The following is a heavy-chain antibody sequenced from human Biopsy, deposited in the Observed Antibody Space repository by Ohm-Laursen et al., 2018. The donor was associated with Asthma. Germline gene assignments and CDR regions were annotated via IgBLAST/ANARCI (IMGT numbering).Heavy chain of an antibody. J-gene: IGHJ4*02. Sequence: ASVKVSCNASGYTFTSYGISWVRQAPGQGLEWMGWISAYNGNTNYAQKLQGRVTMTTDTSTSTAYMELRSLRSDGTAVYHCARDGPVGAPSDYWGQGTLVTVSS. V-gene: IGHV1-18*04. D-gene: IGHD1-26*01. CDR2: ISAYNGNT. CDR3: ARDGPVGAPSDY. CDR1: GYTFTSYG.